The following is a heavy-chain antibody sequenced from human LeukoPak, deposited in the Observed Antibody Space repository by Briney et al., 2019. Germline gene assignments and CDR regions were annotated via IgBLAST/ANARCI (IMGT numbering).Heavy chain of an antibody. V-gene: IGHV3-74*01. Sequence: PGGSLRLSCAASGFTFSTYSMNWVRQAPGKGLVWVSRINGDGTIINYADSVKGRFTISRDNAKNTLYLQMNSLRAEDTALYYCARGEYPHAFDIWGQGTMVSVSS. CDR3: ARGEYPHAFDI. D-gene: IGHD2-2*02. CDR1: GFTFSTYS. J-gene: IGHJ3*02. CDR2: INGDGTII.